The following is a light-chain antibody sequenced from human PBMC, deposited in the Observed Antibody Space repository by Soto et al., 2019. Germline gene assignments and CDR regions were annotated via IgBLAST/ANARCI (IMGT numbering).Light chain of an antibody. CDR1: QSIITY. CDR2: AAS. J-gene: IGKJ1*01. Sequence: DIHMTQSPSSLSASVVHRVTITCRASQSIITYVNWYQQKPGKATNLLSYAASSLQSGVPSSFSGSGSGTDFTLTINSLQPEDFATYYCQQSYSARRTFGQGTKVDIK. V-gene: IGKV1-39*01. CDR3: QQSYSARRT.